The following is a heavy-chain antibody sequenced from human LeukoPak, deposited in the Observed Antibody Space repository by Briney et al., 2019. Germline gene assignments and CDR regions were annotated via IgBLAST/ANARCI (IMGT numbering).Heavy chain of an antibody. CDR2: MNPNSGNT. D-gene: IGHD3-10*01. CDR1: GYTFTSYD. Sequence: ASVKVSCKASGYTFTSYDINWVRQAPGQGLEWMGWMNPNSGNTGYAQKFQGRVTMTRNTSISTAYMELSSLRSEDTAVYYCARALPGTMVRGPEGPRYYYYGMDVWGQGTTVTVSS. V-gene: IGHV1-8*01. J-gene: IGHJ6*02. CDR3: ARALPGTMVRGPEGPRYYYYGMDV.